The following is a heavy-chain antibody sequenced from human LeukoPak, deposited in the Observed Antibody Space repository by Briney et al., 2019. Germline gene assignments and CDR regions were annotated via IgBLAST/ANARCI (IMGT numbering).Heavy chain of an antibody. J-gene: IGHJ4*02. V-gene: IGHV4-34*01. CDR3: ARGLTGTGRGRDY. D-gene: IGHD1-1*01. CDR2: INHSGST. CDR1: GGSFSGYY. Sequence: SETLSLTCAVYGGSFSGYYWSWIRQPPGKGLEWIGEINHSGSTNYNPSLKSRVTISVDTSKNQFSLKLSSVTAADTAVYYCARGLTGTGRGRDYWGQGTLVIVSS.